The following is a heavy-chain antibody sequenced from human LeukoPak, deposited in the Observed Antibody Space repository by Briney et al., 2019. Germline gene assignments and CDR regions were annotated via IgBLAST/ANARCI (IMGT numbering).Heavy chain of an antibody. CDR1: GFTFSSYG. V-gene: IGHV3-23*01. D-gene: IGHD3-10*02. Sequence: GGSLRLSCAASGFTFSSYGMSWVRQAPGKGLEWVSAISGGGGSTYYADSVKGRFTISRDNAKNSLYLRMNSLRAEDTAVYYCAELGITMIGGVWGKGTTVTISS. CDR2: ISGGGGST. CDR3: AELGITMIGGV. J-gene: IGHJ6*04.